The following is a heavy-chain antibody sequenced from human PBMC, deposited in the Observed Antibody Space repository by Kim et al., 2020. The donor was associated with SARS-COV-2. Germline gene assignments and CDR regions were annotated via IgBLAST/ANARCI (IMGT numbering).Heavy chain of an antibody. J-gene: IGHJ6*02. CDR2: ISSNGGST. Sequence: GGSLRLSCSASGFTFSSYAMHWVRQAPGKGPEYVSAISSNGGSTYYADSVKGRFTISRDNSKNTLYLQMSSLRAEDTAVYYCVKSRYYGSGSYHYYGMDVWGQGPTVTVSS. D-gene: IGHD3-10*01. CDR1: GFTFSSYA. V-gene: IGHV3-64D*06. CDR3: VKSRYYGSGSYHYYGMDV.